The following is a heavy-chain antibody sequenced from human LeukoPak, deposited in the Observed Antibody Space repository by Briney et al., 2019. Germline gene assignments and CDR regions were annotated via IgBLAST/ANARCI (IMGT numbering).Heavy chain of an antibody. Sequence: PGRALRLSCAASGFTFRDYGMHWVRQAPGKGLEWLAVISYDGSKEYYADSVKGRFTISRDTSKNTLYLQMNSLRAEDTALYFCAKKAQYDGHYPLDYWGQGTLVTVSA. J-gene: IGHJ4*02. D-gene: IGHD4/OR15-4a*01. CDR3: AKKAQYDGHYPLDY. V-gene: IGHV3-30*18. CDR1: GFTFRDYG. CDR2: ISYDGSKE.